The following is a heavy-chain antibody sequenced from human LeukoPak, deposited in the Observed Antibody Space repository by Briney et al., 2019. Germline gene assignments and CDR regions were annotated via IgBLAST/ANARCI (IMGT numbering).Heavy chain of an antibody. J-gene: IGHJ4*02. Sequence: SVKVSCKVSGYTRTELSMHWVRQAPGKGGEWMGGFDPEDGEPLYAPKFHATVTMTQHTSTHTAYMQLSSLRSEHTAVYYCARIRVGSWYYFDYWGQGTLVTVSS. CDR3: ARIRVGSWYYFDY. CDR2: FDPEDGEP. CDR1: GYTRTELS. D-gene: IGHD6-13*01. V-gene: IGHV1-24*01.